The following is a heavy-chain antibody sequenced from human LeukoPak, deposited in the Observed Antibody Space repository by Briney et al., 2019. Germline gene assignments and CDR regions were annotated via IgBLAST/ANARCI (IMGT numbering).Heavy chain of an antibody. D-gene: IGHD4-17*01. V-gene: IGHV4-59*03. Sequence: SETLSLTCSVSYGSMNNYYWNWIRQPPGKGLEWVGRIFYTGSTKYNPSLGSRVTISVDTSKNQFSLQLGSVTAADTAVYYCASPPVGLADFGFDSWGQGTLVTVSS. CDR1: YGSMNNYY. CDR2: IFYTGST. CDR3: ASPPVGLADFGFDS. J-gene: IGHJ4*02.